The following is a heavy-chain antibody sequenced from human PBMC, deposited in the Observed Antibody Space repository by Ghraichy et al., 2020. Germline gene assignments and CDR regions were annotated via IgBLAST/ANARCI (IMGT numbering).Heavy chain of an antibody. CDR1: GGSISNGGYY. Sequence: TCTVSGGSISNGGYYWSWIRQHPGKGLEWIGYIYYSGSTYYNPSLKSRVTISVDTSKNQFSLKLSSVTAADTAVYYCARDPRSRPDRPFYYMDVWGKGTTVTVSS. D-gene: IGHD6-13*01. V-gene: IGHV4-31*03. J-gene: IGHJ6*03. CDR3: ARDPRSRPDRPFYYMDV. CDR2: IYYSGST.